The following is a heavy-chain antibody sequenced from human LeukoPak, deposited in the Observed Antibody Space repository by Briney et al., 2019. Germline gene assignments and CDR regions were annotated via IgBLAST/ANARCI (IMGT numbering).Heavy chain of an antibody. J-gene: IGHJ1*01. D-gene: IGHD4-11*01. CDR2: ISYDGSNK. CDR3: AKDVYSNYGHFQY. CDR1: GFTFSSYA. V-gene: IGHV3-30*01. Sequence: GGSLRLSCAASGFTFSSYAMHWVRQVPGKGLEWVAVISYDGSNKYYADSVKGRFTISRDNSKNTLYLQMNSLRAEDTAVYYCAKDVYSNYGHFQYWGQGTLVTVSS.